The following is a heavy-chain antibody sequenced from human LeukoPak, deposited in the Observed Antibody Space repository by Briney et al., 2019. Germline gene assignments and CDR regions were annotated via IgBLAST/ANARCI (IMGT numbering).Heavy chain of an antibody. J-gene: IGHJ4*02. V-gene: IGHV3-30-3*01. CDR2: ISYDGSNK. Sequence: GRSLRLSCAASGFTFSSYAMHWVRQAPGKGLEWVAVISYDGSNKYYADSVKGRFTISRDNSKNTLYLQMNSLRAEDTAVYYCARGKGYCSSTSCYNPPLWGQGTLVTVSS. D-gene: IGHD2-2*02. CDR3: ARGKGYCSSTSCYNPPL. CDR1: GFTFSSYA.